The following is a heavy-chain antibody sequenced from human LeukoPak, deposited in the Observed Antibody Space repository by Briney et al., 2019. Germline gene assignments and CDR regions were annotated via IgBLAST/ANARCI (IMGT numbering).Heavy chain of an antibody. Sequence: ASVRVSCKVSGYTLTELSMHWVRQAPGKGLEWMGGFDPEDGETIYAQKFQGRVTMTEDTSTDTAYMELSSLRSEDTAVYYCATAHYYGSGTYKAGRFDPWGQGTLVTVSS. V-gene: IGHV1-24*01. CDR3: ATAHYYGSGTYKAGRFDP. J-gene: IGHJ5*02. CDR2: FDPEDGET. D-gene: IGHD3-10*01. CDR1: GYTLTELS.